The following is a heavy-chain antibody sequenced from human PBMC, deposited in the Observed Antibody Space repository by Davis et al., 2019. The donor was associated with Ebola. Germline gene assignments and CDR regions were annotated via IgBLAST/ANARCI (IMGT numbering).Heavy chain of an antibody. Sequence: SLNISCAASGFTFSSYCMHWVRQAPGQGLEWVAVIWYDGSNKYYADSVKGRFTISRDNSKNTLYLQMNSLRAEDTDVYYCAREAAGDYIDYWGQGTLVTVSS. CDR1: GFTFSSYC. J-gene: IGHJ4*02. V-gene: IGHV3-33*01. CDR3: AREAAGDYIDY. D-gene: IGHD4-17*01. CDR2: IWYDGSNK.